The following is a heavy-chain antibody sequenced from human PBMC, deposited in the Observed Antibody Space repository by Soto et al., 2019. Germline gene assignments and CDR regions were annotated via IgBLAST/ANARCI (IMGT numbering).Heavy chain of an antibody. CDR1: GFTFSSYG. V-gene: IGHV3-33*01. D-gene: IGHD4-17*01. Sequence: QVQLVASGGGVVQPGRSLRLSCATSGFTFSSYGMHWVRRGPGKGLEWVAVIWYDGTNKYYADSVNGRFTISRDDSKNTLYLQMNSLRAEDTAVYYCARGPMTTVTTWGDWYFDLWGRGTLVTVSS. CDR3: ARGPMTTVTTWGDWYFDL. J-gene: IGHJ2*01. CDR2: IWYDGTNK.